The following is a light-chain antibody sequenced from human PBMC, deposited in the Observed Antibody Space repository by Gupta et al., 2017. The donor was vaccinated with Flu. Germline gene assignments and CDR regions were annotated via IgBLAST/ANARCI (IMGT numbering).Light chain of an antibody. CDR2: EFS. CDR1: ESLLHSNGLTY. CDR3: KQSRYPRT. J-gene: IGKJ1*01. Sequence: DLVMTQTQLSLSVTHGQPASISCRSSESLLHSNGLTYFWWYMQKPGHPPQLLIYEFSKRFAGVPERFSGSGAGTYFTLHISRVEAEDVGIYYCKQSRYPRTFGQGTKVEIQ. V-gene: IGKV2D-29*01.